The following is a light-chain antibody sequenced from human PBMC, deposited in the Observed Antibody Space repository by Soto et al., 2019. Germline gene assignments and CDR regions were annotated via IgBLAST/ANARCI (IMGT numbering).Light chain of an antibody. Sequence: EVVLTQSPGTLSLSPGERATLSCRASRTVDGNYLAWYHQKPGQAPRLLIHSASTRAPGIPDRFSASGAGTDFTLTISRLEPEDSAVYYCQQYSASPRTFGPGTTGDIK. CDR2: SAS. V-gene: IGKV3-20*01. CDR3: QQYSASPRT. J-gene: IGKJ3*01. CDR1: RTVDGNY.